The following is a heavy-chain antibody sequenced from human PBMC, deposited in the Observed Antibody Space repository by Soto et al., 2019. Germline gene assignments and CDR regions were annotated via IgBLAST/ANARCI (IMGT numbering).Heavy chain of an antibody. Sequence: SETLSLTCAVSGRSIDSGAFSLSWIWQPPGKGLEWIGYVTHSGTAYSIPSLNGRLTLSVDSSQTQFSLKLTSVTAADSAFYYCARIHWAQSSLDYWGRGILVTVSS. V-gene: IGHV4-30-2*01. CDR3: ARIHWAQSSLDY. CDR1: GRSIDSGAFS. D-gene: IGHD6-19*01. CDR2: VTHSGTA. J-gene: IGHJ4*02.